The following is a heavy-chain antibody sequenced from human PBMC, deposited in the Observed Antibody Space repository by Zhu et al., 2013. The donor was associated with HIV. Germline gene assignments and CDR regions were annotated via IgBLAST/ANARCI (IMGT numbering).Heavy chain of an antibody. Sequence: QVQLVQSGAEVKKPGASVKVSCKASGYTFTSYYMHWVRQAPGQGLEWMGIINPSGGSTSYAQKFQGRVTMTRDTSTSTVYMELSSLRSEDTAVYYCASFQGVYYDSSGPLSNWGQGTLVTVSS. CDR3: ASFQGVYYDSSGPLSN. CDR1: GYTFTSYY. CDR2: INPSGGST. D-gene: IGHD3-22*01. V-gene: IGHV1-46*01. J-gene: IGHJ4*02.